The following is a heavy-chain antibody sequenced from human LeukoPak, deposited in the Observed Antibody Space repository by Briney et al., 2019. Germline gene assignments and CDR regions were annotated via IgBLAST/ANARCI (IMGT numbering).Heavy chain of an antibody. CDR3: AREQGHYSYGSPDVYWYFDL. Sequence: GGSLRLSCAASGFTVRTDYMSWVRQAPGKGLEWVSVIFRDDTTYYADSVKGRFTISRDNSNNILFLQMNSLRAEDTAVYYCAREQGHYSYGSPDVYWYFDLWGRGTLVTVSS. CDR1: GFTVRTDY. V-gene: IGHV3-53*01. J-gene: IGHJ2*01. CDR2: IFRDDTT. D-gene: IGHD5-18*01.